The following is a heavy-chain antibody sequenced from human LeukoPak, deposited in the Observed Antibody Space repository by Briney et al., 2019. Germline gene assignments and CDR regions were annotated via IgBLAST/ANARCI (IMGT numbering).Heavy chain of an antibody. CDR2: ISGSGGST. V-gene: IGHV3-23*01. Sequence: GGSLRLSCAASGFTFSSYAMSWVRQAPGKGLEWVSAISGSGGSTYYADSVKGRFTIPRDNSKNTLYLQMNSLRAEDTAVYYCAKDIRAAHYDILTGYSTVDYWGQGTLVTVSS. D-gene: IGHD3-9*01. CDR1: GFTFSSYA. CDR3: AKDIRAAHYDILTGYSTVDY. J-gene: IGHJ4*02.